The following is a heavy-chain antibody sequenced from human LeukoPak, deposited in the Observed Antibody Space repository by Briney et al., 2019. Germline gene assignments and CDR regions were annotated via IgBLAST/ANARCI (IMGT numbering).Heavy chain of an antibody. Sequence: PSETLSLTCTVSGGSISSYYWSWIRQPPGKGLEWIGYIYYSGSTNYNPSLKSRVTISVDTSKNQFSLKLSSVTAADTAVYYCATMEATGYFDYWGQGTLVTVSS. J-gene: IGHJ4*02. CDR3: ATMEATGYFDY. CDR1: GGSISSYY. CDR2: IYYSGST. V-gene: IGHV4-59*01. D-gene: IGHD1-26*01.